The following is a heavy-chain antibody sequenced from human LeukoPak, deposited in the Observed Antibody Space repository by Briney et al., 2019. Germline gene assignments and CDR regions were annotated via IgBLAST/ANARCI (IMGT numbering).Heavy chain of an antibody. Sequence: GGSLRLSCAGSGFTFRSYAMHWVRQAPGKGLEWVAVISYDGSNKYCADSGRFTISRDNSKNTLYLQMNSLRAEDTAVYYCARAPALEGASKAYFEYRGQGTLVTVSS. CDR3: ARAPALEGASKAYFEY. J-gene: IGHJ4*02. D-gene: IGHD1-26*01. V-gene: IGHV3-30*04. CDR2: ISYDGSNK. CDR1: GFTFRSYA.